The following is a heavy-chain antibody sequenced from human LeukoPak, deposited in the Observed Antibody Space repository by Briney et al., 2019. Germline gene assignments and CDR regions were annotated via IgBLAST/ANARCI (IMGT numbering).Heavy chain of an antibody. CDR1: GYTFTSYG. Sequence: GASVKVSCKASGYTFTSYGISGVRQAPGQGLEGMGWISAYNDNTNYAQKLQGRVTMTTDTSTSTAYMELRSLRSDDTAVYYCARDYFDFWSGYYSGGTNWFDPWGQGALVTVSS. J-gene: IGHJ5*02. CDR3: ARDYFDFWSGYYSGGTNWFDP. CDR2: ISAYNDNT. V-gene: IGHV1-18*01. D-gene: IGHD3-3*01.